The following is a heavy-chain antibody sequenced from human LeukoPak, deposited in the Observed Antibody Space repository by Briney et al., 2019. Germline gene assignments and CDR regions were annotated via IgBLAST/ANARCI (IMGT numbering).Heavy chain of an antibody. CDR2: ITSSSRYI. D-gene: IGHD3-3*01. J-gene: IGHJ6*02. CDR1: VFPFSSYR. V-gene: IGHV3-21*01. Sequence: GGSLRLFCAASVFPFSSYRMNWAPGAPGKGLEWVSSITSSSRYIYYVHSVKSRFNISRDNAKNSLYLQMNSLRAEDTAVYYCARNTIFGVVIIDLQGYGMDVWGQGATVTVSS. CDR3: ARNTIFGVVIIDLQGYGMDV.